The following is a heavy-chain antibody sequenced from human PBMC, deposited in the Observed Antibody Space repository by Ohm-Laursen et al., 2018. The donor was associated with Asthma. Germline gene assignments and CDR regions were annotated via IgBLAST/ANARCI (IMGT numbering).Heavy chain of an antibody. CDR2: INPSGGST. Sequence: ASVKVSCKASGYTFTSYYMHWVRQAPGQGLEWMGIINPSGGSTSYAQKFQGRVTMTRDTSTSTVYMELSSLRAEDTAVYYCAKDQEGGSYYTYYYYGMDVWGQGTTVTVSS. CDR3: AKDQEGGSYYTYYYYGMDV. J-gene: IGHJ6*02. D-gene: IGHD1-26*01. CDR1: GYTFTSYY. V-gene: IGHV1-46*01.